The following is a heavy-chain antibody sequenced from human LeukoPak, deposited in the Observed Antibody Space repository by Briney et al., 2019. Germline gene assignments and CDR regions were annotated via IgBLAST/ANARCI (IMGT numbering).Heavy chain of an antibody. CDR1: GFTFNSYA. CDR2: ISGSGGST. J-gene: IGHJ4*02. CDR3: AKRGYSYGYGHFDY. V-gene: IGHV3-23*01. D-gene: IGHD5-18*01. Sequence: PGGSLRLSCAASGFTFNSYAMSWVRQAPGKGLEWVSAISGSGGSTYYADSVKGRFTISRDNSKNTLYLQMNSLRAEDTAVYYCAKRGYSYGYGHFDYWGQGTLVTVSS.